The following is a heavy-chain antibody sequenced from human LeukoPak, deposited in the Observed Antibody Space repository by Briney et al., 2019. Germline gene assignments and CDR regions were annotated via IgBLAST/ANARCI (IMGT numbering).Heavy chain of an antibody. Sequence: SETLSLTCTVSSGSISSGSYYWSWIRQPAGKGLEWIGRIYTSGSTNYNPSLKSRVAISVDTSKNQFSLKLSSVTAADTAVYYCARAVDTAMVLDYWGQGTLVTVSS. CDR2: IYTSGST. V-gene: IGHV4-61*02. CDR3: ARAVDTAMVLDY. D-gene: IGHD5-18*01. J-gene: IGHJ4*02. CDR1: SGSISSGSYY.